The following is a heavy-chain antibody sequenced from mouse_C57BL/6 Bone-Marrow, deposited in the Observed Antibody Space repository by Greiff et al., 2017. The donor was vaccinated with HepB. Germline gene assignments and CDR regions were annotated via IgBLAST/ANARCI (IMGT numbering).Heavy chain of an antibody. CDR2: ISSGGSYT. V-gene: IGHV5-6*01. J-gene: IGHJ3*01. CDR3: ARRCKAWFAY. Sequence: EVQGVESGGDLVKPGGSLKLSCAASGFTFSSYGMSWVRQTPDKRLEWVATISSGGSYTYYPDSVKGRFTISRDNAKNNLYLQMRSLKSEDTAMYYCARRCKAWFAYWGQGTLVTVSA. CDR1: GFTFSSYG.